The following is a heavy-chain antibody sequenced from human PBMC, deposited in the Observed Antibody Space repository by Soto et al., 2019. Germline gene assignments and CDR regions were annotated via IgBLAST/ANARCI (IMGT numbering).Heavy chain of an antibody. CDR3: ARLLAEYSASVGP. D-gene: IGHD6-6*01. CDR2: IHPGDSDT. V-gene: IGHV5-51*03. Sequence: PVESLKIACKGSGYNFASYWICWLLQMPGKVLEWMGIIHPGDSDTRYSPSFRGQVTISADKSTSRAYLQWSSLEASDTAIYYCARLLAEYSASVGPWGQGTMVTVSS. CDR1: GYNFASYW. J-gene: IGHJ5*02.